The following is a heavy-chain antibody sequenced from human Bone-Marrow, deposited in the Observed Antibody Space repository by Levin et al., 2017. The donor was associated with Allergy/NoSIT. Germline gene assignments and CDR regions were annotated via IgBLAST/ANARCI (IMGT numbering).Heavy chain of an antibody. J-gene: IGHJ5*02. CDR3: ALSGGTTMDR. CDR1: GGPISSYY. CDR2: IYYRGSGSA. V-gene: IGHV4-59*01. Sequence: SETLSLTCTVSGGPISSYYWSWIRQPPGGGLEWLGFIYYRGSGSATYNPSLKSRVTISVTPSKNQFSLNLRSVTAADTAVYYCALSGGTTMDRWGQGTLVTVSS. D-gene: IGHD5-18*01.